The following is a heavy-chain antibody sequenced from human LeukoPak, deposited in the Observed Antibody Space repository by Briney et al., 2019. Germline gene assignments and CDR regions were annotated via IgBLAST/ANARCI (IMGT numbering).Heavy chain of an antibody. J-gene: IGHJ4*02. CDR2: ISGGTT. Sequence: PGGSLRLSCAASGFTISSYGMSWVRQAPGKGLEWVSSISGGTTYYADSVKGRFTISRDNSKNTVSLQMNSLRAEDTAVYYCAKSVYGSGNYWGQGTLVTVSS. CDR3: AKSVYGSGNY. D-gene: IGHD3-10*01. CDR1: GFTISSYG. V-gene: IGHV3-23*01.